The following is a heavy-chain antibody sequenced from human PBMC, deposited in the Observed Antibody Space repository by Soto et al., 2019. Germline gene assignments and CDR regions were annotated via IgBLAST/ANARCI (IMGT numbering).Heavy chain of an antibody. CDR2: IWYDGSNK. J-gene: IGHJ3*02. D-gene: IGHD6-13*01. CDR1: GFTFSSYG. Sequence: PGGSLRLSCAASGFTFSSYGMHWVRQAPGKGLEWVAVIWYDGSNKYYADSVKGRFTISRDNSKNTLYLQMNSLRAEDTAVYYCAREGWTQQQLVPVYAFDICGQGTMVTVSS. CDR3: AREGWTQQQLVPVYAFDI. V-gene: IGHV3-33*01.